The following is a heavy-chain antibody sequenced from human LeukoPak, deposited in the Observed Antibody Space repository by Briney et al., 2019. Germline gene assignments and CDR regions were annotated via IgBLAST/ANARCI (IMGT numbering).Heavy chain of an antibody. CDR1: GGSISSYY. J-gene: IGHJ4*02. CDR3: AMSYDSSGYYRY. D-gene: IGHD3-22*01. V-gene: IGHV4-59*01. CDR2: IYYSGST. Sequence: PSETLSLTCTVSGGSISSYYWSWIRQPPGKGLEWIGYIYYSGSTNYNPSLKSRVTISVDTSKNQFSLKLSSVTAADTAVYYCAMSYDSSGYYRYWGQGTLVTVSS.